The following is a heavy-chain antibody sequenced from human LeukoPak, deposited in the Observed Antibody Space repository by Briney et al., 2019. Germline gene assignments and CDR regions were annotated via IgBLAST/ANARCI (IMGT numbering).Heavy chain of an antibody. D-gene: IGHD3-10*01. CDR3: AKDSPLLYYYGSEEREYSFDY. J-gene: IGHJ4*02. CDR1: GFTFSSYG. CDR2: IRYDGSNK. V-gene: IGHV3-30*02. Sequence: GGSLRLSCAASGFTFSSYGMHWVRQAPGKGLEWVTFIRYDGSNKYYADSVKGRFTISRDNSKNTLYLQMNNLRAEDTAVYYCAKDSPLLYYYGSEEREYSFDYWGQGTLVTVSS.